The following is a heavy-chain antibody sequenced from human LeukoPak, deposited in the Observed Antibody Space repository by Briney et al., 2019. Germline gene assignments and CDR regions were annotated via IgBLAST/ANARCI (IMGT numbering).Heavy chain of an antibody. CDR2: IYYSGST. CDR3: ARGRPWGYPERPYFDD. D-gene: IGHD5-12*01. Sequence: SQTLSLTCSVSGDSISSRDYYWSWIRQPPGKGLEWIGDIYYSGSTSYNPSLKSRVTISVDTSKNQFSMKLTSVTVADTAIYYCARGRPWGYPERPYFDDWGRGTLVTVSS. J-gene: IGHJ4*02. V-gene: IGHV4-30-4*08. CDR1: GDSISSRDYY.